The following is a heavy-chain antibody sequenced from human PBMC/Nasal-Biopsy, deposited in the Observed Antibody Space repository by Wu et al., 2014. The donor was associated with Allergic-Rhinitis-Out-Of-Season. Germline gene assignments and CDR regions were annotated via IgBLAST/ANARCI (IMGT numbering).Heavy chain of an antibody. Sequence: LRLSCAASGFTFSSYWMHWVRQAPGKGLVWVSRINSDGSSTSYADSVKGRFTISRDNAKNTLYLQMNSLRAEDTAVYYCARDSESGRFLEWLKREGERKGCMDYWGQGTLVTVSS. V-gene: IGHV3-74*01. D-gene: IGHD3-3*01. CDR2: INSDGSST. CDR3: ARDSESGRFLEWLKREGERKGCMDY. J-gene: IGHJ4*02. CDR1: GFTFSSYW.